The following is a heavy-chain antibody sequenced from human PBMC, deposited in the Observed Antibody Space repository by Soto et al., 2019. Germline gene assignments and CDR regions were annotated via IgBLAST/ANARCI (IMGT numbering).Heavy chain of an antibody. Sequence: LRLSCAASGFTFSNYAIHWVRQAPGKGLEWVAVISYDGSNKYYTDSVKGRFIISRDNSENTLYLQMSSLRAEDTAVYYCARDYSYQRSMDVWGQGTTVTVSS. J-gene: IGHJ6*02. CDR3: ARDYSYQRSMDV. CDR1: GFTFSNYA. V-gene: IGHV3-30-3*01. D-gene: IGHD2-15*01. CDR2: ISYDGSNK.